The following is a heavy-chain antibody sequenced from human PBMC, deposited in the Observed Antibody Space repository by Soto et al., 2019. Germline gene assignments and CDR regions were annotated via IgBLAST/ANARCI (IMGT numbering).Heavy chain of an antibody. CDR2: ISGGGTTT. CDR1: GFTFSSYA. Sequence: GGSLRLSCAASGFTFSSYAMSWVRRAPGKGLEWVSGISGGGTTTYYADSAKGRFTISRDNSKNTLYLQMHSLRAEDTAIYYCAPPYDFWSGYSVEGMDVWGQGTTVTVSS. D-gene: IGHD3-3*01. V-gene: IGHV3-23*01. J-gene: IGHJ6*02. CDR3: APPYDFWSGYSVEGMDV.